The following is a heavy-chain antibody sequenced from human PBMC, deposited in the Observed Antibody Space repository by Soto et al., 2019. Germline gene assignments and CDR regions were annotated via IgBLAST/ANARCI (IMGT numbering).Heavy chain of an antibody. D-gene: IGHD3-22*01. Sequence: QVQLQESGPELVKPSQTLSLTCTVSGGSISSGDYYWSWIRQPPGKGLEWIGYIYYSGSTYYNPSLKSRVTISVDTSKNPFSLKLSSVTAADTAVYYCARDEYYYDSSGSYWGQGTLVTVSS. CDR3: ARDEYYYDSSGSY. J-gene: IGHJ4*02. CDR1: GGSISSGDYY. CDR2: IYYSGST. V-gene: IGHV4-30-4*01.